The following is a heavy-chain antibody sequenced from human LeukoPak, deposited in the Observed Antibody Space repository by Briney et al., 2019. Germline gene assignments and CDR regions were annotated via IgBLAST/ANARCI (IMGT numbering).Heavy chain of an antibody. CDR3: ATLLSNAAFDY. J-gene: IGHJ4*02. Sequence: ASVTVSCRASGYTFTGFFLHWVRQAPGQGFEWIGWNNPNSGDTKYAQRFQGRVTMTRDTSISTAYIELSRLRSDDTAVYYCATLLSNAAFDYWGQGTLVAVSS. CDR1: GYTFTGFF. V-gene: IGHV1-2*02. D-gene: IGHD6-25*01. CDR2: NNPNSGDT.